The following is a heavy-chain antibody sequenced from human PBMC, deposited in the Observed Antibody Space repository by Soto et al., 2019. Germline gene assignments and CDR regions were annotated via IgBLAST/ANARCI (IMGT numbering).Heavy chain of an antibody. Sequence: LSLTCTVSGGSISSRDSYWGGIRQPPGKGLEWIGSFHYSGSTYYNPSLKSRVTISVDTSKNQLSLRVTSVTAADTAVYYCARGFGRSHFDYWGQGTLVTVSS. D-gene: IGHD3-16*01. J-gene: IGHJ4*02. CDR1: GGSISSRDSY. V-gene: IGHV4-39*01. CDR2: FHYSGST. CDR3: ARGFGRSHFDY.